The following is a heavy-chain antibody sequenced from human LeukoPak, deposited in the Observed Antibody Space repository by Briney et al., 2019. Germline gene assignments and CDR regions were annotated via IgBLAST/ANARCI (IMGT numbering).Heavy chain of an antibody. CDR1: GGSISSYY. D-gene: IGHD2/OR15-2a*01. Sequence: SETLSLTCTVSGGSISSYYWSWIRQPPGKGLEWIGYIYYSGSTNYNPSLKGRVTISVDTSKNQFSLKLSSVTAADTAVYYCARVFLADWFDPWGQGTLVTVSS. V-gene: IGHV4-59*01. CDR3: ARVFLADWFDP. CDR2: IYYSGST. J-gene: IGHJ5*02.